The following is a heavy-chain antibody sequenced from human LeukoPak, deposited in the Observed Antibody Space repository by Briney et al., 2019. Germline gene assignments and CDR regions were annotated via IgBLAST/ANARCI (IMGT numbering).Heavy chain of an antibody. CDR3: AREESYGRFDY. Sequence: GGSLRLSCAASGFSFSNYEMNWVRQAPGKGREWGSYISSSGYTVRFEGSVKGRFPTSRDNAKNSLYLQMNSLRAEDTAVYYCAREESYGRFDYWGQGTLVTVSS. CDR1: GFSFSNYE. CDR2: ISSSGYTV. V-gene: IGHV3-48*03. D-gene: IGHD3-10*01. J-gene: IGHJ4*02.